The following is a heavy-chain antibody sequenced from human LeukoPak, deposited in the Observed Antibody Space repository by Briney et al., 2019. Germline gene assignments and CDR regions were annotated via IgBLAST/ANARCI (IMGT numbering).Heavy chain of an antibody. D-gene: IGHD4-23*01. V-gene: IGHV4-59*13. CDR3: ARSWQEVGTFDY. CDR1: GGSISNYY. Sequence: SETLSLTCTVSGGSISNYYWTWIRHPPGKRLEWIGYLYYNGRTNYNPSLKSRVTMSVDTSKNQFSLNLGSVTAADTAVYYCARSWQEVGTFDYWGQGTLVTVSS. CDR2: LYYNGRT. J-gene: IGHJ4*02.